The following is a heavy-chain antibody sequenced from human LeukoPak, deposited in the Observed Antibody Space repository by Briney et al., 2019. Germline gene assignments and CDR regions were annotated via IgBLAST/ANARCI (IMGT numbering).Heavy chain of an antibody. CDR3: ARDQDVAVAGTDFDY. D-gene: IGHD6-19*01. V-gene: IGHV3-21*01. CDR1: GFTFSSYS. Sequence: GVSLRLSCAASGFTFSSYSMNWVRQAPGKGLEWVSSISSSSSYIYYADSVKGRFTISRDNAKNSLYLQMNSLRAEDTAVYYCARDQDVAVAGTDFDYWGQGTLVTVSS. J-gene: IGHJ4*02. CDR2: ISSSSSYI.